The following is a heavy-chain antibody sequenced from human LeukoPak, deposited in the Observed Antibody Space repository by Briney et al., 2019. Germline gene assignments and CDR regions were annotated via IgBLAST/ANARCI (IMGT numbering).Heavy chain of an antibody. CDR1: GGSISSYY. D-gene: IGHD1-7*01. J-gene: IGHJ4*02. CDR2: IYYSGST. Sequence: SETLSLTCTVSGGSISSYYWSWIRQPAGKGLEWIGSIYYSGSTYYNPSLKSRVTISVDTSKNQFSLKLSSVTAADTAVYYCARSYNWNFIDYWGQGTLVTVPS. CDR3: ARSYNWNFIDY. V-gene: IGHV4-4*07.